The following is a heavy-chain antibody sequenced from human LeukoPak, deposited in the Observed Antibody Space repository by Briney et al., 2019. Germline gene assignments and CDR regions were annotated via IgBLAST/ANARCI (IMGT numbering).Heavy chain of an antibody. CDR2: INPGSGDT. Sequence: GASVKVSCKASGYTFSGYFMHWVRQAPGQGLEWMGRINPGSGDTEFAQKFQGRVTMTRDTSISTAYMELSRLRSDDTAVYYCARGSAARPDFSDYWGQGTLVTVSS. J-gene: IGHJ4*02. CDR1: GYTFSGYF. V-gene: IGHV1-2*06. CDR3: ARGSAARPDFSDY. D-gene: IGHD6-6*01.